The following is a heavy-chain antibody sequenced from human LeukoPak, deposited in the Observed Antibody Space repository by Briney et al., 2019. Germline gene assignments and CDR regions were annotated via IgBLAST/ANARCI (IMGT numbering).Heavy chain of an antibody. V-gene: IGHV4-59*01. CDR2: IYYSGST. CDR1: GGSISSYY. D-gene: IGHD3-10*01. CDR3: ARDGITMVRGVIIIDWFDP. Sequence: SETLSLTCTVSGGSISSYYWSWIRQPPGKGLEWIGYIYYSGSTNYNPSLKSRVTISVDTSKNQFSLKLSSVTAADTAVYYCARDGITMVRGVIIIDWFDPWGQGTLVTVSS. J-gene: IGHJ5*02.